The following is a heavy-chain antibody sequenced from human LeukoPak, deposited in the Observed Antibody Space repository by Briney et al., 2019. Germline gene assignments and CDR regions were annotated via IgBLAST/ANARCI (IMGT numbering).Heavy chain of an antibody. CDR2: ISGSGGST. CDR1: GFTFSSYA. CDR3: AKGGTAMVRLYYYYMDV. D-gene: IGHD5-18*01. J-gene: IGHJ6*03. Sequence: GGSLRLSCAASGFTFSSYAMSWVRQAPGKGLEWVSAISGSGGSTYYADSVKGRFTISRDNSKNTLYLQTNSLRAEDTAVYYCAKGGTAMVRLYYYYMDVWGKGTTVTVSS. V-gene: IGHV3-23*01.